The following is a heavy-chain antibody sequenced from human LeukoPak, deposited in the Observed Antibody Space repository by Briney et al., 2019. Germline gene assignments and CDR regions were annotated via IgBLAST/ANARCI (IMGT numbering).Heavy chain of an antibody. CDR2: INHSGST. Sequence: SETLSLTCTVSGGSISSSGYYWSWIRQPPGKGLEWIGEINHSGSTNYNPSLKSRVTISVDTSKNQFSLKLSSVTAADTAVYYCARGKWLRSSFDYWGQGTLVTVSS. CDR3: ARGKWLRSSFDY. V-gene: IGHV4-39*07. J-gene: IGHJ4*02. D-gene: IGHD5-12*01. CDR1: GGSISSSGYY.